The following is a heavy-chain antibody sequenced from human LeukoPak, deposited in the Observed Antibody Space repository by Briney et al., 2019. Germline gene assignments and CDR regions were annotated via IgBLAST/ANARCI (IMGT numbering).Heavy chain of an antibody. CDR1: GGSISSTNW. V-gene: IGHV4-4*02. J-gene: IGHJ4*02. CDR2: IYYSGST. CDR3: GRFYFDSSGVIGDY. D-gene: IGHD3-22*01. Sequence: PSGTLSLTCAVSGGSISSTNWWNWVRQPPGKGLEWIGEIYYSGSTKYNPSLMSRITTSVDKSKNQISLKLSSVTAADTAVYYCGRFYFDSSGVIGDYWGQGTLITVSS.